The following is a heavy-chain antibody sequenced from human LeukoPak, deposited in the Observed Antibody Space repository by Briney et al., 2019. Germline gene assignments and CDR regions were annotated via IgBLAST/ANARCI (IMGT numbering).Heavy chain of an antibody. CDR2: INWNGGST. Sequence: GGSLRLSCAASGFTFDDYGMSWVRQAPGKGLERVSGINWNGGSTGYADSVKGRFTISRDNAKNSLYLQMNSLRAEDTALYYCARDQWFGDLPIGDYWGQGTLVTVSS. CDR1: GFTFDDYG. CDR3: ARDQWFGDLPIGDY. D-gene: IGHD3-10*01. V-gene: IGHV3-20*04. J-gene: IGHJ4*02.